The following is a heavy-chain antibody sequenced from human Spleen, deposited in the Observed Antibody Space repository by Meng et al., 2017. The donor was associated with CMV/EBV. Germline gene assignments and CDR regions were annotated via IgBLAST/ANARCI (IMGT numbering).Heavy chain of an antibody. V-gene: IGHV4-34*01. Sequence: QVQLQQLVAGLLKPSETLSLTCAVYGGSFSGYYWSWIRQPPGKGLEWIGEINHSGRTNYNPSLKTRVTISVDTPKSQFSLKLTSVTAADTAVYYCARGQSIFGIIIDYWGQGTLVTVSS. CDR1: GGSFSGYY. J-gene: IGHJ4*02. CDR2: INHSGRT. D-gene: IGHD3-3*01. CDR3: ARGQSIFGIIIDY.